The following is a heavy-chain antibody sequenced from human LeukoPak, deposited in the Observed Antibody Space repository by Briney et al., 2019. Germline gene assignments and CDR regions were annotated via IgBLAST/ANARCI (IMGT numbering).Heavy chain of an antibody. J-gene: IGHJ4*02. V-gene: IGHV4-38-2*02. CDR1: GYSISSGYY. CDR2: IYHSGST. Sequence: SETLSLTCTVSGYSISSGYYWGWIRQPPGKGLEWIGSIYHSGSTYYNPSLKSRVTISVDTSKNQFSLKLSSVTAADTAVYYCARVLIAAAAVDYWGQGTLVTVSS. D-gene: IGHD6-13*01. CDR3: ARVLIAAAAVDY.